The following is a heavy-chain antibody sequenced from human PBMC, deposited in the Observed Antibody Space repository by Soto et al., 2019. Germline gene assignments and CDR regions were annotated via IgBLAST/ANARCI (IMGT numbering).Heavy chain of an antibody. CDR2: INHSGGT. CDR1: GGSFSGYY. Sequence: SETLSLTCAVYGGSFSGYYWSWIRQPPGKGLEWIGKINHSGGTNYNPSLKSRVTISVDTSKNQFSLKLSSVTAADTAVYYCARGDLLMVDFWGQGNLVTVSS. D-gene: IGHD1-26*01. V-gene: IGHV4-34*01. CDR3: ARGDLLMVDF. J-gene: IGHJ4*02.